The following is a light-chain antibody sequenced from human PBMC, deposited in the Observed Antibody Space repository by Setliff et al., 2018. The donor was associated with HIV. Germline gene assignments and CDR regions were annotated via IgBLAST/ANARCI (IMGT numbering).Light chain of an antibody. CDR1: FSSLGRNT. CDR3: AAWDDSLNGYV. Sequence: QSVLTQPPSASGTPGQRVTISCSGSFSSLGRNTVNWYQQLPGTAPKLLIFANFQRPSGVPDRFSGSKSGTSASLVISGLQSEGESEYYCAAWDDSLNGYVVGTGTKV. V-gene: IGLV1-44*01. J-gene: IGLJ1*01. CDR2: ANF.